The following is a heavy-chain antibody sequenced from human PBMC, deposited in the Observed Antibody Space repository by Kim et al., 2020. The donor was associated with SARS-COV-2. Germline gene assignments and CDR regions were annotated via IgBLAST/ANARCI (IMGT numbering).Heavy chain of an antibody. CDR1: GGSITSLY. Sequence: SETLSLTCTVSGGSITSLYWNWIRQPPGKGLQWIGNIYSGGGTKYNPSFKSGASIPIDTYKKQFSLHLTSVTAAETAMFYCAREDSGSYYEGLFDSWGQG. CDR2: IYSGGGT. V-gene: IGHV4-59*12. CDR3: AREDSGSYYEGLFDS. J-gene: IGHJ5*02. D-gene: IGHD3-10*01.